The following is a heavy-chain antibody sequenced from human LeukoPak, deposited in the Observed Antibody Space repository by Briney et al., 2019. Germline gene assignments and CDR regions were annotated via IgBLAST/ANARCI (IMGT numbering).Heavy chain of an antibody. CDR2: INPNSGDT. V-gene: IGHV1-2*02. Sequence: ASVKVSCKASGYAFTGYFMHRVRQAPGQGLEWMGWINPNSGDTNYAQKLQGRVTMTRDTSISTAYMELNRLRSDDTAVYYCAMTDLTYYFDYWGQGTLVTVSS. D-gene: IGHD2-21*02. CDR1: GYAFTGYF. J-gene: IGHJ4*02. CDR3: AMTDLTYYFDY.